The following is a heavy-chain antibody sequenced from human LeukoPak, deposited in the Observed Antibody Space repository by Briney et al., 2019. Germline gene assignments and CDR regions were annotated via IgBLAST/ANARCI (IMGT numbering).Heavy chain of an antibody. CDR3: AREGYYDSSGYSIRFSY. Sequence: PGGSLRLSCEASEFTFSSYWMHWVRQAPGKGLVWVSRINSDGGTTIYADSVKGRFTISRDNAKNTLSLQMNSLRAEDTAVYYCAREGYYDSSGYSIRFSYWGQGTLVTVSS. D-gene: IGHD3-22*01. CDR2: INSDGGTT. CDR1: EFTFSSYW. V-gene: IGHV3-74*01. J-gene: IGHJ4*02.